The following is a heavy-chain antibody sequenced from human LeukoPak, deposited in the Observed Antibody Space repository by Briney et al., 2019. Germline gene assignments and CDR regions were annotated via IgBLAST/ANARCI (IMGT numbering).Heavy chain of an antibody. V-gene: IGHV1-18*01. CDR1: GYTFTSYG. D-gene: IGHD3-22*01. J-gene: IGHJ4*02. CDR2: ISAYNGNT. Sequence: ASVKVSCKASGYTFTSYGISWVRQAPGQGLEWMGWISAYNGNTNYAQKLQGRVTMTTDTSTSTAYMELRSLRSDDTAVYYCARDPTLYDSSGYTDYWGQGTLVTVSS. CDR3: ARDPTLYDSSGYTDY.